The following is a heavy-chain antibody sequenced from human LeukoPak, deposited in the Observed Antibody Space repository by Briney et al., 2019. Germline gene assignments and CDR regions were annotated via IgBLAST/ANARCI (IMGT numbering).Heavy chain of an antibody. CDR2: ISGGGGNT. J-gene: IGHJ1*01. CDR1: GFTFSSYG. Sequence: GGSLRLSCEASGFTFSSYGMSWVRQAPGKGLEWVSVISGGGGNTYYADSVKGRFTISRDNSKNTLYLQMNSLRAEDTAVYYCAKWGYCSGGSCQLTQYFQHWGQGTLVTVSS. V-gene: IGHV3-23*01. D-gene: IGHD2-15*01. CDR3: AKWGYCSGGSCQLTQYFQH.